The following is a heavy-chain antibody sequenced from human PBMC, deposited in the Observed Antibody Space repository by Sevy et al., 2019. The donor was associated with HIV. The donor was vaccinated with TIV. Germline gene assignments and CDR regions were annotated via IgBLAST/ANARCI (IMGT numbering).Heavy chain of an antibody. CDR1: GFTFSTYA. D-gene: IGHD7-27*01. V-gene: IGHV3-23*01. CDR2: ISSSDDNT. Sequence: GGSLRLSCAASGFTFSTYAMSWVRQAPGKGLEWVSAISSSDDNTYYADSVKGRFTISRDNSRNTLCLQMNSLRAEDKAVYYCANGRTGETWGQGTRVTVSS. J-gene: IGHJ4*02. CDR3: ANGRTGET.